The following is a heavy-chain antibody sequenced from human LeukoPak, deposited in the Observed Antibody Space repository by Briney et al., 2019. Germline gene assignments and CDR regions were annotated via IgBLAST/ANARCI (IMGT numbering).Heavy chain of an antibody. J-gene: IGHJ4*02. D-gene: IGHD6-6*01. Sequence: SETLSLTCAVYGGSFSGYYWSWIRQPPGKGLEWIGEINHSGSTNYNPSLKSRVTISVDTSKNQFSLKLSSVTAADTAVYYCARVSRYSSSSLNFDYWGQGTLVTVSS. CDR1: GGSFSGYY. V-gene: IGHV4-34*01. CDR3: ARVSRYSSSSLNFDY. CDR2: INHSGST.